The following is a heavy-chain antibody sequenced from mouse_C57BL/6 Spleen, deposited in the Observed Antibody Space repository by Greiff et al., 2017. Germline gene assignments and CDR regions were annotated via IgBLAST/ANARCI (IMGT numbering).Heavy chain of an antibody. D-gene: IGHD2-2*01. CDR3: ARNGYYWYFDV. CDR1: GFTFSDYG. J-gene: IGHJ1*03. V-gene: IGHV5-17*01. CDR2: ISSGRSTI. Sequence: EVKVEESGGGLVKPGGSLKLSCAASGFTFSDYGMHWVRQAPEKGLEWVAYISSGRSTIYYADTVKGRFTISRDNAKNTLFLQMTSLRSEDTAMYYCARNGYYWYFDVWGTGTTVTVSS.